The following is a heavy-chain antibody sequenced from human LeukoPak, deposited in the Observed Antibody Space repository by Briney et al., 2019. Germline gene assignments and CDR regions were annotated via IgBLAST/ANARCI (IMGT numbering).Heavy chain of an antibody. CDR1: GFDFNKYD. Sequence: GGSLRLSCAASGFDFNKYDMHWVRQAPGKGLEWVTFIRSDGSNKYYADSVKGRFTVSRDNSRNTLYLQMNTLRAEDTAVYFCAKSPVSSCRGSFCYPFDYWGQGNLVTVSS. J-gene: IGHJ4*02. V-gene: IGHV3-30*02. CDR3: AKSPVSSCRGSFCYPFDY. D-gene: IGHD2-15*01. CDR2: IRSDGSNK.